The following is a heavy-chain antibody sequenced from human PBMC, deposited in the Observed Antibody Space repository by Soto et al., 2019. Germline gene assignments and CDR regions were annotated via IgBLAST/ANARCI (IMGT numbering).Heavy chain of an antibody. J-gene: IGHJ4*02. D-gene: IGHD3-3*01. CDR2: IWYDGSNK. V-gene: IGHV3-33*06. CDR1: GFTFKNYG. Sequence: QVQLVESGGGEVQPGRSLRLSCAASGFTFKNYGMHWVRQAPGKGLEWVAVIWYDGSNKYYADSVKGRFTISRDNSKNTLYLQMNSLRAEDTAMYYCAKPGYDFWSGYYHPFDCWGQGTLVTVSS. CDR3: AKPGYDFWSGYYHPFDC.